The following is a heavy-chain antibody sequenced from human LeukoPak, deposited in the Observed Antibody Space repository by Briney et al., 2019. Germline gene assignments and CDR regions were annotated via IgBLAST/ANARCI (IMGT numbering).Heavy chain of an antibody. J-gene: IGHJ5*02. D-gene: IGHD2/OR15-2a*01. CDR3: ARGDHFGPGILAT. V-gene: IGHV4-59*01. CDR1: GGSISGYY. CDR2: IYSSGGT. Sequence: SETLSLTCTVSGGSISGYYWNWIRQPPGKGLEWIGYIYSSGGTNYNPSLKSRVTISADTSKNQLSLRVSSVTAADTAVYYCARGDHFGPGILATWGQGTLVTVSS.